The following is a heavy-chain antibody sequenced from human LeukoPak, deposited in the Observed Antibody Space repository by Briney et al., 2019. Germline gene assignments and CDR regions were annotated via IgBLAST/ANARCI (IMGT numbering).Heavy chain of an antibody. D-gene: IGHD3-3*01. CDR2: INHSGST. CDR3: AIGDFWSGFGS. J-gene: IGHJ4*02. Sequence: SETLSLTCAVYGGSFSGYYWSWIRQPPGKGLEWIGEINHSGSTNYNPSLKSRVTISVDTSKNQFSLKLSSVTAADTAVYYCAIGDFWSGFGSWGQGTLVTVSS. V-gene: IGHV4-34*01. CDR1: GGSFSGYY.